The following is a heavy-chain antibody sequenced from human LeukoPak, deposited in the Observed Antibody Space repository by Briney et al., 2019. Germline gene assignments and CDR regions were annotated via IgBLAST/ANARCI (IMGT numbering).Heavy chain of an antibody. CDR3: AKAMGQWLVLALDY. CDR2: ISGSGGST. Sequence: GGSLRLSCAASGFTFSSYAMSWVRQAPGKGLEWVSAISGSGGSTYYADSVKGRFTISRDNSKNTLYLQMNSLRAEDTAVYYCAKAMGQWLVLALDYWGQGTLVTVSS. J-gene: IGHJ4*02. D-gene: IGHD6-19*01. V-gene: IGHV3-23*01. CDR1: GFTFSSYA.